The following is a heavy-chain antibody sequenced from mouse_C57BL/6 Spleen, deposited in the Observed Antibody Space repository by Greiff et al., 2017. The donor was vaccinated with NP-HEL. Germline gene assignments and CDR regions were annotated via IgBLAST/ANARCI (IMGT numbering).Heavy chain of an antibody. J-gene: IGHJ2*01. CDR1: GFTFSSYA. Sequence: EVKLMESGEGLVKPGGSLKLSCAASGFTFSSYAMSWVRQTPEKRLEWVAYISSGGDYIYYADTVKGRFTISRDNARNTLYLQMSSLKSEDTAMYYCTRDRGTVVATSYYFDYWGQGTTLTVSS. D-gene: IGHD1-1*01. CDR3: TRDRGTVVATSYYFDY. V-gene: IGHV5-9-1*02. CDR2: ISSGGDYI.